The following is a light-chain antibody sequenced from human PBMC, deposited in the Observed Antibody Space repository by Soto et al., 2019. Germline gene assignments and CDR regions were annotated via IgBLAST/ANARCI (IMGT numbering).Light chain of an antibody. CDR1: QSVLSSSNNRNY. CDR3: QHYYSIPWT. CDR2: WAS. V-gene: IGKV4-1*01. J-gene: IGKJ1*01. Sequence: DIVMTQSPDSLAVSLGERATINCKSSQSVLSSSNNRNYLAWYQQKSGQPPKLLIYWASTQESGVPDRFSGSGSGTDFTLTISSLQAEDVAAYYCQHYYSIPWTFGQGTRVEIK.